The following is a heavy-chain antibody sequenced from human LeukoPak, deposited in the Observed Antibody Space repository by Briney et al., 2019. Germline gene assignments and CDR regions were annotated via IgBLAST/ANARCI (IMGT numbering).Heavy chain of an antibody. CDR3: ARDLRGRWQNYYYYYMDV. J-gene: IGHJ6*03. Sequence: ASVKVSCKASGYTFTGYYMHWVRQAPGQGLEWMGWISAYNGNTNYAQKLQGRVTMTTDTSTSTAYMELRSLRSDDTAVYYCARDLRGRWQNYYYYYMDVWGKGTTVTVSS. CDR1: GYTFTGYY. V-gene: IGHV1-18*04. CDR2: ISAYNGNT. D-gene: IGHD4-23*01.